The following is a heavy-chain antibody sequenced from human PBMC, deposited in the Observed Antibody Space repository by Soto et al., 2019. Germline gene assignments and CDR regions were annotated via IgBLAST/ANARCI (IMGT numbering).Heavy chain of an antibody. CDR3: ARGYSSSSYYYYGMDV. J-gene: IGHJ6*02. V-gene: IGHV1-69*05. D-gene: IGHD6-6*01. Sequence: QVQLVQSGAEVKKPGSSVKVSCKASGGTFSSYAISWVRQAPGQGLEWMGGIIPIFGTANYAQKFQGRVTMTXXEXTXXAYMELSSLSSEDTAVYYCARGYSSSSYYYYGMDVWGQGTTVTVSS. CDR1: GGTFSSYA. CDR2: IIPIFGTA.